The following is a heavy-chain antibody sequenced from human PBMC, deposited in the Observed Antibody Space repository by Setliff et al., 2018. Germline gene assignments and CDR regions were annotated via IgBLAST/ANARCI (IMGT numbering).Heavy chain of an antibody. CDR2: IISNSLTI. D-gene: IGHD2-15*01. J-gene: IGHJ4*02. CDR3: ARDEVNCSGSKCYSGFDF. V-gene: IGHV3-48*01. CDR1: GFNFNLYN. Sequence: GSLRLSCAASGFNFNLYNMNWVRQAPGKGLEWVSYIISNSLTIHYADSVRGRFTVSRDNARNSLYLQMNNLRAEDTAVYYCARDEVNCSGSKCYSGFDFWGQGTLVTVSS.